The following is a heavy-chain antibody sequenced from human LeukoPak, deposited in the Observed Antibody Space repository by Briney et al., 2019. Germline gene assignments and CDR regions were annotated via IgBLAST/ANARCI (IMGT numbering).Heavy chain of an antibody. CDR1: GYTFTGYY. Sequence: GASVKVSCKASGYTFTGYYMHWVRRAPGQGLEWMGWINPNSGGTNYAQKFQGRVTMTRDTSISTAYMELSRLRSDDTAVYYCARASIDYGDYIYAYYFDYWGQGTLVTVSS. V-gene: IGHV1-2*02. D-gene: IGHD4-17*01. CDR3: ARASIDYGDYIYAYYFDY. J-gene: IGHJ4*02. CDR2: INPNSGGT.